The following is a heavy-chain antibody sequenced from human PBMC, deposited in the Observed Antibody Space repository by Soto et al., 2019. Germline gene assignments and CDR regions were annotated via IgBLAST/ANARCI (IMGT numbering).Heavy chain of an antibody. CDR3: ARVYSSGANWFDP. CDR2: ISAYNGNT. Sequence: AASVKVSCKASGYTFTSYGISWVRQAPGQGLEWMGWISAYNGNTNYAQKLQGRVTMTTDTSTSTAYMELRSLRAEDTAVYYYARVYSSGANWFDPWGQGTRVTVSS. CDR1: GYTFTSYG. D-gene: IGHD6-19*01. V-gene: IGHV1-18*04. J-gene: IGHJ5*02.